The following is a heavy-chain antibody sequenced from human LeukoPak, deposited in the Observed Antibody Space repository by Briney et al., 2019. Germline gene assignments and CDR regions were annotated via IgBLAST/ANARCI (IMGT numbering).Heavy chain of an antibody. CDR1: GFTFSSYA. Sequence: GGSLRLSCAASGFTFSSYAMHWVRQAPGKGLEWVAVISYDGSNEYYADSVKGRFTISRDNSKNTLYLQMNSLRAEDTAVYYCASLRGGDYWGQGTLVTVSS. CDR2: ISYDGSNE. J-gene: IGHJ4*02. D-gene: IGHD3-10*01. V-gene: IGHV3-30-3*01. CDR3: ASLRGGDY.